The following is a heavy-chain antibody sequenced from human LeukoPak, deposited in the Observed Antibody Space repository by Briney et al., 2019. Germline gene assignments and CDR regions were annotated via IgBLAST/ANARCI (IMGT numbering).Heavy chain of an antibody. CDR1: GFTFSSYG. Sequence: GGSLRLSCAASGFTFSSYGMHWVRQAPGKGLEWVAVISYDGSNKYYADSVKGRFTISRDSSKNTLYLQMNSLRAEDTAVYYCAKEGGTMIVVEDYFDYWGQGTLVTVSS. CDR2: ISYDGSNK. CDR3: AKEGGTMIVVEDYFDY. V-gene: IGHV3-30*18. D-gene: IGHD3-22*01. J-gene: IGHJ4*02.